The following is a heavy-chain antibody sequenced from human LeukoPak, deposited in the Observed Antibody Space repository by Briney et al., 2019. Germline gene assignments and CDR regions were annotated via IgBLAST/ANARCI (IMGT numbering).Heavy chain of an antibody. D-gene: IGHD2-15*01. Sequence: ASVKVSCKASGYTFTSYDINWVRQATGQGLEWLGWMNPNSGNTGYAQKFKGRVTMTRDTSTSTVYMELSSLRSEDTAVYYCARDNCSGGSCYSPDYWGQGTLVTVSS. CDR1: GYTFTSYD. CDR2: MNPNSGNT. V-gene: IGHV1-8*02. J-gene: IGHJ4*02. CDR3: ARDNCSGGSCYSPDY.